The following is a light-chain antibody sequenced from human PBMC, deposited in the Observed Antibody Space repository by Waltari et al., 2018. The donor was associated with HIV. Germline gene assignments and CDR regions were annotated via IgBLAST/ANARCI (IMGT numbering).Light chain of an antibody. Sequence: QSALTQPASVSGSPGQSITISCTGTSSDVGIYDLVSWYQHHPGKAPNLISYEVSKRPSGVSNRFSGSKSGNSASLTISGLQAEDEADYFCCSYAGSVTYWVFGGGTKVTVL. CDR2: EVS. CDR1: SSDVGIYDL. J-gene: IGLJ3*02. V-gene: IGLV2-23*02. CDR3: CSYAGSVTYWV.